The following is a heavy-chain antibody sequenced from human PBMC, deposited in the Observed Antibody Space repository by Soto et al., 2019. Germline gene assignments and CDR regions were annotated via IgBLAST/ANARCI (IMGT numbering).Heavy chain of an antibody. CDR3: ARAQVPLREYFYY. CDR1: GGTFSSYT. J-gene: IGHJ4*02. Sequence: SVKVSCKASGGTFSSYTISWVRQAPGQGLEWMGRIIPILGIANYAQKFQGRVTITADKSTSTAYMELSSLRSEDTAVYYCARAQVPLREYFYYWGQGYLVTVSS. CDR2: IIPILGIA. V-gene: IGHV1-69*02.